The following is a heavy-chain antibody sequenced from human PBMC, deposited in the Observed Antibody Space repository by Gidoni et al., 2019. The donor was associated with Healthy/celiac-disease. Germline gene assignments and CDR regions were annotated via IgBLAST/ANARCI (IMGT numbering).Heavy chain of an antibody. Sequence: EVQLVESGGGWVQPGGSLRLYCAASGFTFSSYWMSWVRQAPGKGLEWVANIKQDGSEKYYVDSVKVRFTISRDNAKNSLYLQMNSLRAEDTAVYYCARGKVNYNAFDIWGQGTMVTVSS. CDR2: IKQDGSEK. D-gene: IGHD1-7*01. CDR3: ARGKVNYNAFDI. CDR1: GFTFSSYW. V-gene: IGHV3-7*04. J-gene: IGHJ3*02.